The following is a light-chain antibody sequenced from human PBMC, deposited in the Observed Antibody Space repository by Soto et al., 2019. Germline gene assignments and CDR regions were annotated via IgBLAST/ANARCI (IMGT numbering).Light chain of an antibody. V-gene: IGKV4-1*01. CDR2: WAS. CDR1: QSLFYSSNNKNY. Sequence: IVMTQSPDSLAVSLGERATINCKSSQSLFYSSNNKNYLSWYQQKPGQPPKLLIYWASTRESGVPDRFSGSGSGADFTLTISSLRAEDVAVYYCQQYYGIPYTFGQGTKLEIK. J-gene: IGKJ2*01. CDR3: QQYYGIPYT.